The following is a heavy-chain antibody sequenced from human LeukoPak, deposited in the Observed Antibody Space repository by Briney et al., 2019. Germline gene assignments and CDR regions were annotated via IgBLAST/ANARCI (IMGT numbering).Heavy chain of an antibody. J-gene: IGHJ4*02. V-gene: IGHV4-4*02. D-gene: IGHD2-8*01. CDR3: SRENGAFFPFGY. CDR1: GGSLSNTSW. Sequence: SGTLSLTCGVSGGSLSNTSWWSWVRQPPGQGLGWIGEISLTGLTHYNPSLESRVTVSLEKSKNQLSLNLTSVTAADTAVYYCSRENGAFFPFGYWGQGTLVTVLS. CDR2: ISLTGLT.